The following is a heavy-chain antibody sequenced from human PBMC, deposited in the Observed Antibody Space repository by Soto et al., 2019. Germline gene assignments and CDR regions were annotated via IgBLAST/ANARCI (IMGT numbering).Heavy chain of an antibody. D-gene: IGHD3-10*01. J-gene: IGHJ5*02. CDR2: IHYRGST. V-gene: IGHV4-59*08. CDR1: GGSISTYY. Sequence: SETLSLTCTVSGGSISTYYWIWIRQPPGKGLEWIGYIHYRGSTNYSPSLKSRITISVDTSKNQFSLKLSSVTAADTAVYYCARGGTYYFGSGTNWFDPWGQGTLVTV. CDR3: ARGGTYYFGSGTNWFDP.